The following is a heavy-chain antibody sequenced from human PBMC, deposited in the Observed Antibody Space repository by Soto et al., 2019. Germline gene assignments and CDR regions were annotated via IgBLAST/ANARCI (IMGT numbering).Heavy chain of an antibody. V-gene: IGHV1-69*13. CDR1: GGTFTTHA. D-gene: IGHD3-10*01. Sequence: PSVKVSCKASGGTFTTHAFNWVRQAPGQGLEWVGGIIPIFGTPNYAQKFQGRVTITADGSTSTVYMELSSPTSEDTAVYDCARDLEVRAGNISQLDYWGLGTLVTVSS. CDR2: IIPIFGTP. J-gene: IGHJ4*02. CDR3: ARDLEVRAGNISQLDY.